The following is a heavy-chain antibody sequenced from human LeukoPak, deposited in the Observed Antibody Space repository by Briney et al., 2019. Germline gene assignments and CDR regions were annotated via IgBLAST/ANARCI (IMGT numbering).Heavy chain of an antibody. CDR2: ISGSGSST. CDR3: AKDARGYTQPIDY. CDR1: GFSFSSYA. J-gene: IGHJ4*02. Sequence: HPGGSLRLSCAASGFSFSSYAMSWVRQAPGKGLEWVSAISGSGSSTYYADSVKGRFTISRDNSKDTLYLQMNSLRAEDMAVYYCAKDARGYTQPIDYRGQGTLVTVSS. D-gene: IGHD5-18*01. V-gene: IGHV3-23*01.